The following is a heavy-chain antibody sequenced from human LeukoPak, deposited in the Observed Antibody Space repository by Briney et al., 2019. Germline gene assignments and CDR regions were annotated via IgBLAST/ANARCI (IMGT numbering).Heavy chain of an antibody. Sequence: PGGSLRLSCAASGFTFSSYEMNWVRQAPGKGLEWVSYISSSGSTIYYADSVKGRFTISRDNAKNSLYLQRNSLRAEDTAVYYCARDRFSDWGDYYYYYMDVWGKGTTVTVSS. CDR1: GFTFSSYE. V-gene: IGHV3-48*03. J-gene: IGHJ6*03. CDR3: ARDRFSDWGDYYYYYMDV. D-gene: IGHD3-16*01. CDR2: ISSSGSTI.